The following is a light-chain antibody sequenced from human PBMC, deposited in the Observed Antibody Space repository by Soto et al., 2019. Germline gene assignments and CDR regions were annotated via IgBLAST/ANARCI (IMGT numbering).Light chain of an antibody. Sequence: EIVLRQSPVTLSLSPGERATLSCRASQSVSGYLAWYQQKLGQAPRLLIYDASNRATGIPARSSGSGSGTDFTLTISSLESEDFAVYYCHQRRQWPLTFGGGTKVDIK. CDR3: HQRRQWPLT. V-gene: IGKV3-11*01. CDR2: DAS. CDR1: QSVSGY. J-gene: IGKJ4*01.